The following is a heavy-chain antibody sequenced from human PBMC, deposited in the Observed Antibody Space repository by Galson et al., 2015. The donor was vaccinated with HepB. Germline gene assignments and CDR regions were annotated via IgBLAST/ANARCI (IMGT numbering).Heavy chain of an antibody. CDR1: GYIFTSYW. CDR2: IYAGDSNA. D-gene: IGHD3-22*01. CDR3: ARHYPYYYDTSGYFPYEY. J-gene: IGHJ4*02. Sequence: SGAEVKKPGESLKISCKGSGYIFTSYWIAWVRQMPGKGLEWMGSIYAGDSNARYSPSFQGQVTISVDKSISTAYLQWGSLKASDTAMYYCARHYPYYYDTSGYFPYEYWGQGTLITVSS. V-gene: IGHV5-51*01.